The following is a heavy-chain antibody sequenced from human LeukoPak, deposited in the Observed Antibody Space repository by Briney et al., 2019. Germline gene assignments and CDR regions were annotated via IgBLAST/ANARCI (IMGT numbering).Heavy chain of an antibody. J-gene: IGHJ4*02. CDR3: ARRNYGDYDHYFDY. Sequence: SETLSLTCTVSGGSISSGGYYWSWIRQHPGKGLEWVGYIYYSGSTDYNPSLKSRVTISLDTSKNQFSLRLSSVTAADTAVYFCARRNYGDYDHYFDYWGQGTLVTVSS. CDR1: GGSISSGGYY. V-gene: IGHV4-31*03. D-gene: IGHD4-17*01. CDR2: IYYSGST.